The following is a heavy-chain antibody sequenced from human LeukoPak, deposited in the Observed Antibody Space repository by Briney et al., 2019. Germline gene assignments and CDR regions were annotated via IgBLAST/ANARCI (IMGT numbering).Heavy chain of an antibody. CDR1: GGTFSSYA. D-gene: IGHD5-18*01. Sequence: SVKVSCKASGGTFSSYAISWVRQAPGQGLEWMGGIIPIFGTANYAQKFQGRVTMTRNTSISTAYMELSSLRSEDTAVYYCARRRGYSYGPPLSYWGQGTLVTVSS. V-gene: IGHV1-69*05. J-gene: IGHJ4*02. CDR2: IIPIFGTA. CDR3: ARRRGYSYGPPLSY.